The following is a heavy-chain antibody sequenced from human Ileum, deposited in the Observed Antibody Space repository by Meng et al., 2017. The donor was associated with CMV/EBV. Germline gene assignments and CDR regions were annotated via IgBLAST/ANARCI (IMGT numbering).Heavy chain of an antibody. V-gene: IGHV4-34*01. D-gene: IGHD3-3*01. CDR3: ARNDGITIFD. CDR2: INHSGTT. Sequence: SLTCAVYGGSFSYYYWSWIRQSPGKGLEWIGEINHSGTTNYNPSLKSRVTISVDTSKNQFSLNLSRVTAADTAVYYCARNDGITIFDWGQGTLVTVSS. J-gene: IGHJ4*02. CDR1: GGSFSYYY.